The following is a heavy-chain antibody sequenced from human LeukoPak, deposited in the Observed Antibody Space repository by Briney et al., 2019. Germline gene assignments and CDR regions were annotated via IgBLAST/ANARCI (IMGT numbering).Heavy chain of an antibody. Sequence: PSETLPLTCTVSGVSITNYYWSWIRQPPGKGLEWIGHVSYSGSTNYNPSLKSRITMSVDTSKNQFSLNLTSVTAADTAVYYCARAISMVRGLHHYYYYMDVWGEGTTVTVAS. V-gene: IGHV4-59*01. CDR2: VSYSGST. J-gene: IGHJ6*03. D-gene: IGHD3-10*01. CDR3: ARAISMVRGLHHYYYYMDV. CDR1: GVSITNYY.